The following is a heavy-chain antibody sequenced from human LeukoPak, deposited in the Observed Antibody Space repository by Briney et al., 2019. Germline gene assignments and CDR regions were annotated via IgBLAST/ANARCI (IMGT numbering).Heavy chain of an antibody. J-gene: IGHJ4*02. D-gene: IGHD6-13*01. CDR2: IHNDGSNT. V-gene: IGHV3-74*01. Sequence: GGSLRLSCAASGFTFSSYWMHWVRQAPGKGLVWVSRIHNDGSNTNYADSVKGRFTISRDNSKNTLYLQMNSLRADDTAVYYCVRVWTSLTYWGKGSLVTVSS. CDR3: VRVWTSLTY. CDR1: GFTFSSYW.